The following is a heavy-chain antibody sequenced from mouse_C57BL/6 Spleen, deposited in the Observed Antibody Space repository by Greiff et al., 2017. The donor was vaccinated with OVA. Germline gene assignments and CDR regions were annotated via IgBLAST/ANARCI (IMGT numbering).Heavy chain of an antibody. CDR1: GFSLTSYG. CDR2: IWSGGST. Sequence: QVQLQQSGPGLVQPSQSLSITCTVSGFSLTSYGVHWVRQSPGKGLEWLGVIWSGGSTDYNAAFISRLSISKDNSKSQVFFKMNSLQADDTAIYYCARIYDGYYGGAMDYWGQGTSVTVSS. J-gene: IGHJ4*01. CDR3: ARIYDGYYGGAMDY. V-gene: IGHV2-2*01. D-gene: IGHD2-3*01.